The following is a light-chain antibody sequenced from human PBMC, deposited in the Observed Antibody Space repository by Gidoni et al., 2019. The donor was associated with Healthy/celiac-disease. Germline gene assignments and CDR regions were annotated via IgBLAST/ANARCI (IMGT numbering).Light chain of an antibody. V-gene: IGKV3-11*01. J-gene: IGKJ1*01. CDR2: DAS. CDR3: QQRSNWPRGT. Sequence: EIVLTQSPATLSLSPGERATLSCRASQSVSSYLAWYQQKPGQAPRLPIYDASNRATGIPARFSGSGSGTDFTLTISSLEPEEFAVYYCQQRSNWPRGTFGQGTKVEIK. CDR1: QSVSSY.